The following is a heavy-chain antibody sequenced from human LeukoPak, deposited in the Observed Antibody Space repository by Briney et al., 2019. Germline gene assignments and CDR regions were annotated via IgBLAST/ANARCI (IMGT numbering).Heavy chain of an antibody. CDR3: ARDSSGWSPSDY. CDR1: GFTFSSYA. D-gene: IGHD6-19*01. J-gene: IGHJ4*02. Sequence: GGSLRLSCAASGFTFSSYAMSWVRQAPGKGLEWVSAISGSGGSTYYADSVKGRFTISRDNSKNTLYLQMNSLRAEDTALYYCARDSSGWSPSDYWGQGTLVTVSS. CDR2: ISGSGGST. V-gene: IGHV3-23*01.